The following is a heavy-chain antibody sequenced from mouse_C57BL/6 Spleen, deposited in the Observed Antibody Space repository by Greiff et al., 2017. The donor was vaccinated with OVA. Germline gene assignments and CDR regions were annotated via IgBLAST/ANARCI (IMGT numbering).Heavy chain of an antibody. D-gene: IGHD1-1*01. CDR1: GYTFTDYN. CDR2: INPNNGGT. J-gene: IGHJ3*01. Sequence: EVQLQQSGPELVKPGASVKMSCKASGYTFTDYNMHWVKQSHGKSLEWIGYINPNNGGTSYNQKFKGKATLTVNKSSSTAYMELRSLTSEDSAVYYCARGGYYGSSLPWFAYWGQGTLVTVSA. CDR3: ARGGYYGSSLPWFAY. V-gene: IGHV1-22*01.